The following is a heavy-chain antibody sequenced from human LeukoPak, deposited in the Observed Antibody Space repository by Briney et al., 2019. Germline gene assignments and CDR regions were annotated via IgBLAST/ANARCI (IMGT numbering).Heavy chain of an antibody. CDR3: ARDYYDSSGYPGTFDY. J-gene: IGHJ4*02. V-gene: IGHV3-30-3*01. CDR2: ISYDGSNK. D-gene: IGHD3-22*01. Sequence: PGGSLRLSCAASGFTFGSYAMHWVRQAPGKGLEWVAVISYDGSNKYYADSVKGRFTISRDNSKNTLYLQMNSLRAEDTAVYYCARDYYDSSGYPGTFDYWGQGTLVTVSS. CDR1: GFTFGSYA.